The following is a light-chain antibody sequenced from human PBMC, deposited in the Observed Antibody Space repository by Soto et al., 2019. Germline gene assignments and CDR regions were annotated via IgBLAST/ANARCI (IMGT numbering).Light chain of an antibody. CDR1: QSISTS. CDR3: QQNHSTPRT. Sequence: DIQMTQSPSSLSASLGDRVTITCRASQSISTSLNWYQKKPGKTPQLLIYAASSLQSGIPSRFNVSGDGTYFTLTMNSLQPEDFATYYCQQNHSTPRTFGQGTKMEIK. CDR2: AAS. J-gene: IGKJ1*01. V-gene: IGKV1-39*01.